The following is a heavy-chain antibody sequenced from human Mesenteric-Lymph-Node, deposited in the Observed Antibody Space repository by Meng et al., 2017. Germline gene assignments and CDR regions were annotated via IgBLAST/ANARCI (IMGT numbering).Heavy chain of an antibody. D-gene: IGHD6-19*01. Sequence: GESLKISCAASGFTFNSYWTSWVRQAPGKGLEWVAIIKEDGSEKYYVDSVKGRFTISRDNAKNSLYLQMNSLRAEDTAVYYCTTEGIAVAGRAYWGQGTLVTVSS. CDR1: GFTFNSYW. J-gene: IGHJ4*02. CDR2: IKEDGSEK. CDR3: TTEGIAVAGRAY. V-gene: IGHV3-7*01.